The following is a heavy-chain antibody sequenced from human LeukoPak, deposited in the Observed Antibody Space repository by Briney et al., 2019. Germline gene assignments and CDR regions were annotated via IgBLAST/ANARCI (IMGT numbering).Heavy chain of an antibody. CDR3: ARGNEFWSGYYLEESADYYYYGMDV. D-gene: IGHD3-3*01. V-gene: IGHV1-2*02. J-gene: IGHJ6*02. CDR2: INPNSGGT. CDR1: GYTFTGYY. Sequence: ASVKVSCKASGYTFTGYYMHWVRQAPGQGLEWMGWINPNSGGTNYAQKFQGRVTMTRDTSISTAYKELSRLRSDDTAVYYCARGNEFWSGYYLEESADYYYYGMDVWGQGTTVTVSS.